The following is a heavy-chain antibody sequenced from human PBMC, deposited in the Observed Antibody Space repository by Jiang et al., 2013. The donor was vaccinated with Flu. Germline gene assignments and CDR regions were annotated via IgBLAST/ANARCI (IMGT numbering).Heavy chain of an antibody. D-gene: IGHD3-16*01. CDR3: ARRLLTYGYFDY. J-gene: IGHJ4*02. Sequence: TFSGFSLSTSGMCVSWIRQPPGKALEWLALIDWDDDKYYSTSLKTRLTITKDTSTNQVVLTMTNMDPVDTATYYCARRLLTYGYFDYWGQGTLVTVSS. CDR2: IDWDDDK. CDR1: GFSLSTSGMC. V-gene: IGHV2-70*01.